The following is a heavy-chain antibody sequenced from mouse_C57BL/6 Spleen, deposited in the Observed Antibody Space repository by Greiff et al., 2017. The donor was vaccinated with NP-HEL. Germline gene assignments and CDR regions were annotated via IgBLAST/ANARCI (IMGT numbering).Heavy chain of an antibody. CDR2: IYPGDGDT. V-gene: IGHV1-82*01. CDR1: GYAFSSSW. Sequence: VKLMESGPELVKPGASVKISCKASGYAFSSSWMNWVKQRPGKGLEWIGRIYPGDGDTNYNGKFKGKATLTADKSSSTAYMQLSSLTSEDSAVYFCASPFDYWGQGTTLTVSS. J-gene: IGHJ2*01. CDR3: ASPFDY.